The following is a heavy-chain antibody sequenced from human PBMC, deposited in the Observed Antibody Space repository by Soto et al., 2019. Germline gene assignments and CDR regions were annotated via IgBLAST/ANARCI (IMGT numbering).Heavy chain of an antibody. CDR1: GYTFTSYG. J-gene: IGHJ1*01. CDR3: ARDYGDYVSPARSEH. V-gene: IGHV1-18*01. Sequence: QVQLVQSGAEVKKPGASVKVSCKASGYTFTSYGISWVRQAPGQGLEWMGWISAYKGNTNYAQKLQGRVTMTTDTSTSTAYMGLRRLRSGDTAVYYCARDYGDYVSPARSEHWGQGTLVTVSS. D-gene: IGHD4-17*01. CDR2: ISAYKGNT.